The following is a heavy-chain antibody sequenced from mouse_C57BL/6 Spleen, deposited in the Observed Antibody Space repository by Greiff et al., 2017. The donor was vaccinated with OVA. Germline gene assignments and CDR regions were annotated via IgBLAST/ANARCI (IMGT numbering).Heavy chain of an antibody. CDR3: ARDGYYAMDY. J-gene: IGHJ4*01. Sequence: EVKLVESGGGLVKPVGSLKLSCAASGFTFSDYGMHWVRQAPEKGLEWVAYISSGSSTIDYADTVKGRFTISRDNAKNTLFLQMTSLRSEDTAMYYCARDGYYAMDYWGQGTSVTVSS. V-gene: IGHV5-17*01. CDR1: GFTFSDYG. CDR2: ISSGSSTI.